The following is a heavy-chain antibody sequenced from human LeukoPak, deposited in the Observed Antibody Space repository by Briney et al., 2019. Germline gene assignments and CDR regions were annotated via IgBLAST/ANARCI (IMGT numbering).Heavy chain of an antibody. Sequence: ASVKVSCKASGYTFSNYDINWVRQAPGQGLEWMGWMNPNSGKTGYAQNFQGRVTMTRNTSISTAYMELSSLRSEDTAVYYCATWWTNWFDPWGQGTLVTVSS. V-gene: IGHV1-8*01. CDR2: MNPNSGKT. J-gene: IGHJ5*02. CDR3: ATWWTNWFDP. D-gene: IGHD2-8*02. CDR1: GYTFSNYD.